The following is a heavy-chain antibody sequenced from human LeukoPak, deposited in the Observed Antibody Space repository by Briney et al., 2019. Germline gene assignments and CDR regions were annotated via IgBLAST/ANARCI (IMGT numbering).Heavy chain of an antibody. Sequence: SDTLSLTCAVSGYSISSNNWWAWIRQPPGKGLEWIGYIYYSGNTYYNPYNPSLTSRVTMSVGTSKNQFSLKLDSVTEIDTAMYYCARNQAVAANRGAFDIWGQGTMVTVSS. D-gene: IGHD6-19*01. CDR2: IYYSGNT. CDR3: ARNQAVAANRGAFDI. CDR1: GYSISSNNW. J-gene: IGHJ3*02. V-gene: IGHV4-28*01.